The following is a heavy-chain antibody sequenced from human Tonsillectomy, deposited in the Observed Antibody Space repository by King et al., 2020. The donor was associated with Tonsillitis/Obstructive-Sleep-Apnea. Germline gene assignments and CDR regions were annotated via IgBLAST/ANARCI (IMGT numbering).Heavy chain of an antibody. CDR2: ISGYNGNT. D-gene: IGHD1-26*01. CDR3: ARTSAEGASSYYYMDG. J-gene: IGHJ6*03. V-gene: IGHV1-18*01. Sequence: QLVQSGVEVKKPGASVKVSCKASGYTFTGYGISWVRQAPGQGLEWMGWISGYNGNTNYAQNLQGRVTMTTDTSTRTAYMELKSLRSDDTAVYYCARTSAEGASSYYYMDGWGKGTTVTVSS. CDR1: GYTFTGYG.